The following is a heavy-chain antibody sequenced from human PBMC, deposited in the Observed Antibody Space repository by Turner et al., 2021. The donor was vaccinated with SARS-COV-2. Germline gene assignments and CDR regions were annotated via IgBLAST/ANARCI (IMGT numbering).Heavy chain of an antibody. CDR3: AKAQLGYYLGVDY. CDR2: ISVSGGST. J-gene: IGHJ4*02. D-gene: IGHD3-3*01. V-gene: IGHV3-23*01. Sequence: EVQLLESGGGLVQPGGSLHLSGAASGFTFSSHVMSWVRQAPGKGLEWVSSISVSGGSTYYADSVKGRFTISRDNSKNTLYLQMNSLRAEDTAVYYCAKAQLGYYLGVDYWGQGTLVTVSS. CDR1: GFTFSSHV.